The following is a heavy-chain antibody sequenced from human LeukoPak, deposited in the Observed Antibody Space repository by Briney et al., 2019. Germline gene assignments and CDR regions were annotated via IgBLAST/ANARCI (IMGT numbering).Heavy chain of an antibody. CDR2: IYYSGTT. CDR3: ARGRGYSYGNHYYYYYYMDV. J-gene: IGHJ6*03. CDR1: GGSITSSSYY. Sequence: SETLSLTCTVSGGSITSSSYYWGWIRQPPGKGLEWIGSIYYSGTTHYNPSLKSRVTISTDTSKNQFSLKLSSVTAADTAVYYCARGRGYSYGNHYYYYYYMDVWGKGTTVTISS. V-gene: IGHV4-39*07. D-gene: IGHD5-18*01.